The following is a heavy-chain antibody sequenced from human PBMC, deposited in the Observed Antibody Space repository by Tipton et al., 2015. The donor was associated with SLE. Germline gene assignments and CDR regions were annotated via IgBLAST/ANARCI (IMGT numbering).Heavy chain of an antibody. D-gene: IGHD3-9*01. CDR2: ITWNSDVI. CDR3: AKAPVTGSRYYFDH. V-gene: IGHV3-9*01. CDR1: GFTFDAYA. J-gene: IGHJ4*02. Sequence: RSLRLSCAASGFTFDAYAMHWVRQAPGKGLEWVSGITWNSDVIGYGDSVKGRFTISRDNAKNSLYLQMNSLRVDDTAFYYCAKAPVTGSRYYFDHWGQGIRVTVSS.